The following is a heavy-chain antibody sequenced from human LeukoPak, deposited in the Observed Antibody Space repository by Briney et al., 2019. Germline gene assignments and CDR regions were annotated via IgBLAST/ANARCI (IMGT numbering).Heavy chain of an antibody. V-gene: IGHV4-59*08. CDR2: IYYSGST. CDR1: GGSISSYY. J-gene: IGHJ3*02. D-gene: IGHD6-13*01. Sequence: SSETLSLTCTVSGGSISSYYWSWIRQPPGKGLEWIGYIYYSGSTNYNPSLKSRVTISVDTSKNQFSLKLSSVTAADTAVYYCARLYSSSGGAFDIWGQGTMVTVSS. CDR3: ARLYSSSGGAFDI.